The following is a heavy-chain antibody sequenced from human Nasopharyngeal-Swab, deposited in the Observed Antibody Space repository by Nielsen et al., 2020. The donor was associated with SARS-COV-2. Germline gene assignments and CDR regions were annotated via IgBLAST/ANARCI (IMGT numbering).Heavy chain of an antibody. J-gene: IGHJ5*02. CDR1: GGSISSSSYY. D-gene: IGHD3-3*01. V-gene: IGHV4-39*01. CDR3: AATSVLRFLEWLNNGFDP. Sequence: SETLSLTCTVSGGSISSSSYYWGWIRQPPGKGLEWIGSIYYSGSTYYSPSLKSRVTISVDTSKNQFSLKLSSVTAADTAVYYCAATSVLRFLEWLNNGFDPWGQGTLVTVSS. CDR2: IYYSGST.